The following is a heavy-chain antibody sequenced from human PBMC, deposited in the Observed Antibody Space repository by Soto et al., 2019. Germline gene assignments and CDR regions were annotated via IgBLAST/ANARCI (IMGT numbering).Heavy chain of an antibody. J-gene: IGHJ3*02. CDR2: IIPIFGTA. Sequence: QVQLVQSGAEVKKPGSSVKVSCKASGGTFSSYAISWVRQAPGQGLEWMGGIIPIFGTANYAQKFQGRVTITADESTSTAYMGLSSLRSEDTAVYYCARLERGYSGYDNGDAFDIWGQGTMVTVSS. CDR3: ARLERGYSGYDNGDAFDI. D-gene: IGHD5-12*01. CDR1: GGTFSSYA. V-gene: IGHV1-69*01.